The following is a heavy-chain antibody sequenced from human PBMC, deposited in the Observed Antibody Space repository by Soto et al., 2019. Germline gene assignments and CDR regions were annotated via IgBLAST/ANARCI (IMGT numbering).Heavy chain of an antibody. CDR3: AKDGHPYSSGWWDRTLPSY. D-gene: IGHD6-19*01. CDR1: GFTFNTYG. CDR2: ISYDGSNN. V-gene: IGHV3-30*18. Sequence: QVQLVESGGGVVQPGRSLRLSCAASGFTFNTYGMHWVRQAPGKGLEWVAVISYDGSNNYYADSVKGRFTISRDNSXNXLXXQMTSLRAEDTAVYYCAKDGHPYSSGWWDRTLPSYWGQGSLVTVSS. J-gene: IGHJ4*02.